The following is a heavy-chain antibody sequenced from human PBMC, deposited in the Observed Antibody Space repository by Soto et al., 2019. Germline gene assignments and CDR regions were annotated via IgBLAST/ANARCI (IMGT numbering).Heavy chain of an antibody. CDR1: GYTFTSYA. Sequence: ASVKVSCKASGYTFTSYAMHWVRQAPGQRLEWMGWINAGNGNTKYSQKFQGRVTVTRDTSASTAYMELSSLRSEDTAVYYCARDEQWLVPDFDYWGQGTLVTVSS. CDR3: ARDEQWLVPDFDY. CDR2: INAGNGNT. D-gene: IGHD6-19*01. V-gene: IGHV1-3*01. J-gene: IGHJ4*02.